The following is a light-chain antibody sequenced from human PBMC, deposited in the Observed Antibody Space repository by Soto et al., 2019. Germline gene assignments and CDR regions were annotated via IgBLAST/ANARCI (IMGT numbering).Light chain of an antibody. CDR2: DVS. CDR1: SSDVGSYNF. CDR3: SSYTGTSTPYV. V-gene: IGLV2-14*03. J-gene: IGLJ1*01. Sequence: QLVLTQPASVSASPGQSITISCSGTSSDVGSYNFVSWYQQHPGKAPKLMIYDVSNRPSGVSNRFSGSKSGNTASLSISGLQAEDEADYYCSSYTGTSTPYVFGTGTQLTVL.